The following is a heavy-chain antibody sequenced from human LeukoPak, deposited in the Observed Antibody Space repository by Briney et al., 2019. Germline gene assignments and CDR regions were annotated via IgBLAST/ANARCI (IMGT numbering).Heavy chain of an antibody. J-gene: IGHJ4*02. D-gene: IGHD3-3*01. Sequence: PGRSLRLSCAASGFTFDDYAMHWVRQAPGKGLEWVSGISWNSGSIGYADSVKGRFTISRDNAKNSLYLQMNSLRAEDTAVYYCAREYDFWSGLSPPDYWGQGTLVTVSS. V-gene: IGHV3-9*01. CDR2: ISWNSGSI. CDR1: GFTFDDYA. CDR3: AREYDFWSGLSPPDY.